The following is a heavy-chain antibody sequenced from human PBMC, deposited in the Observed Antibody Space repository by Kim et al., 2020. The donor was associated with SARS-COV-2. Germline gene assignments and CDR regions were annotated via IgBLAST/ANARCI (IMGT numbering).Heavy chain of an antibody. CDR3: ARTRLLWFGELLFGFDY. CDR1: GGSISSYY. CDR2: IYYSGST. D-gene: IGHD3-10*01. V-gene: IGHV4-59*08. Sequence: SETLSLTCTVSGGSISSYYWSWIRQPPGKGLEWIGYIYYSGSTNYNPSLKSRVTISVDTSKNQFSLKLSSVTAADTAVYYCARTRLLWFGELLFGFDYWGQGTLVTVSS. J-gene: IGHJ4*02.